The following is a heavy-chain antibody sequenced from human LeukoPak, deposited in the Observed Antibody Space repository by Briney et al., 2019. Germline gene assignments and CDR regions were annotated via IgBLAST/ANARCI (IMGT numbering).Heavy chain of an antibody. CDR1: GFTFSSYS. V-gene: IGHV3-48*04. J-gene: IGHJ4*02. CDR2: ISSSSITI. CDR3: ARDRGGSYSAIDY. Sequence: GGSLRLSCAASGFTFSSYSLNWVRQAPGKGLEGVSFISSSSITIYYADSVKGRFTISRENAEKSLYLQMNSLRAEDTAVYYCARDRGGSYSAIDYWGQGTLVTVSS. D-gene: IGHD2-15*01.